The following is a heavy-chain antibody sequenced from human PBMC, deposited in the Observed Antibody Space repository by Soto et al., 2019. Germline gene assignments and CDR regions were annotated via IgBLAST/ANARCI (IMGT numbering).Heavy chain of an antibody. J-gene: IGHJ5*02. CDR2: IKSKTDGGTT. CDR1: GFSFSNVW. Sequence: EVQLVESGGGLVKPGGSLRLSCAASGFSFSNVWMNWVRQAPGKGLEWVGRIKSKTDGGTTEYTAPVEGRFTISRDDSKNTLYLEMNSLKTEDTAVYFCAKHPRVNWFDAWGQGTLVTVAS. V-gene: IGHV3-15*07. CDR3: AKHPRVNWFDA.